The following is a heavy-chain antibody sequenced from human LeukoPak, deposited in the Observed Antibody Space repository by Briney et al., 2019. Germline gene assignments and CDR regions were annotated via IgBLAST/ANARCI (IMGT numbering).Heavy chain of an antibody. CDR1: GYTFTGYY. D-gene: IGHD6-13*01. CDR2: INPNSGGT. V-gene: IGHV1-2*02. CDR3: ARPGIAAAGTDWFDP. J-gene: IGHJ5*02. Sequence: GASVKVSCKASGYTFTGYYMHWVRQAPGQGLEWMGLINPNSGGTNYAQKFQGRVTMTSDTSISTAYMELSRLRSEDTAVYYCARPGIAAAGTDWFDPWGQGTLVTVSS.